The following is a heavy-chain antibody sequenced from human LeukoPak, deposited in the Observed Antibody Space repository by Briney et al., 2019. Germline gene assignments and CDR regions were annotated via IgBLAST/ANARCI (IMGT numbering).Heavy chain of an antibody. CDR3: ARGGSGYSYGRYFDY. CDR2: ISIDGSNQ. D-gene: IGHD5-18*01. Sequence: QAGGSLRLSCAASGFTFSSFAMHWVRQAPGKGLEWVAVISIDGSNQHYEDSVEGRFTISRDNAKNSLYLQMNSLRAEDTALYYCARGGSGYSYGRYFDYWGQGTLVTVSS. J-gene: IGHJ4*02. V-gene: IGHV3-30*03. CDR1: GFTFSSFA.